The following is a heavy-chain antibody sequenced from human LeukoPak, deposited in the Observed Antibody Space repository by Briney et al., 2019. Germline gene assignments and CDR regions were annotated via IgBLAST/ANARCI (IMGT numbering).Heavy chain of an antibody. J-gene: IGHJ3*02. V-gene: IGHV3-30*04. Sequence: GGSLRLSCAAPGFTFSSYAMHWVRQAPGKGLEWVAVISYDGSNKYYADSVKGRFTISRDNSKNTLYLQMNSLGAEDTAVYYCARIDSRRTFDIWGRGTMVTVSS. D-gene: IGHD1-14*01. CDR3: ARIDSRRTFDI. CDR1: GFTFSSYA. CDR2: ISYDGSNK.